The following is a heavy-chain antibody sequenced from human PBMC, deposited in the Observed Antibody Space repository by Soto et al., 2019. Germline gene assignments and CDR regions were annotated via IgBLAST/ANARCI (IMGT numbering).Heavy chain of an antibody. CDR2: INIDNGNT. Sequence: VKVSCKASGFTFTTYGISWVRQAPGQGLEWMGWINIDNGNTYYAQKLQGRVTVTTDTSTSTAYMELRSLRSDDTAVYYCARYVGYGWFDPWGQGTLVTVSS. CDR3: ARYVGYGWFDP. V-gene: IGHV1-18*01. CDR1: GFTFTTYG. J-gene: IGHJ5*02. D-gene: IGHD4-17*01.